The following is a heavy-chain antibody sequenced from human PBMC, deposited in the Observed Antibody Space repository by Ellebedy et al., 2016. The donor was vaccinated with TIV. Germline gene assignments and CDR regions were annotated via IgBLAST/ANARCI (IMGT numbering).Heavy chain of an antibody. CDR2: ISYAGSDK. CDR1: GFTFSTYG. D-gene: IGHD2-21*02. CDR3: ATTDVRH. V-gene: IGHV3-30*03. J-gene: IGHJ4*02. Sequence: GESLKISCAASGFTFSTYGIHWVRQAPGKGLEWVALISYAGSDKYYADSVKGRFTISRDNSKDTLYLQMDSLRVEDTAVYYCATTDVRHWGQGTLVTVSS.